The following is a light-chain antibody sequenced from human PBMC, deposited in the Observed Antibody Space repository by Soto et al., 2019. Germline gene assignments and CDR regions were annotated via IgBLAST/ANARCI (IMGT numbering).Light chain of an antibody. J-gene: IGKJ4*01. CDR1: QSVSTS. CDR2: AAS. V-gene: IGKV3-11*01. CDR3: QQRGNWPLT. Sequence: EIVLTQSPATLSLSPGERATLSGRASQSVSTSLVWYQQKPGQAPRLLIYAASNRATGIPGRFSGSGSGTDFTLTISSLEPEDFAVYYCQQRGNWPLTFGGGTKVEIK.